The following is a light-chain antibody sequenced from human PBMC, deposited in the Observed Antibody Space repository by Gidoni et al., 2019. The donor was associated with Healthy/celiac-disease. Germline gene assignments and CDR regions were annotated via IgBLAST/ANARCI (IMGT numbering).Light chain of an antibody. CDR2: DAS. Sequence: DIQMTQSPSSLSASVGDRVTITCQASQDISNYLNWYQQKPGKAPKLLSYDASNLETGVPSRFIGIGSGTYFTFPIISLQPEDIATYYCQQYDNLPLTFGPGTKVDIK. CDR1: QDISNY. V-gene: IGKV1-33*01. CDR3: QQYDNLPLT. J-gene: IGKJ3*01.